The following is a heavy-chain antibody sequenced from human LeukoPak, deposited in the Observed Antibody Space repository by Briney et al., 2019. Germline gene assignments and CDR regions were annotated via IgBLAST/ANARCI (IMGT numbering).Heavy chain of an antibody. CDR1: GFTFSRYA. Sequence: PGGSLRLSCAASGFTFSRYAMNWVRQAPGKGLEWVSSISSSSSYIYYADSVEGRFTISRDNAKNSLYLQMNSLRAEDTAVYYCARTSENDAFDIWGQGTMVTVSS. CDR3: ARTSENDAFDI. J-gene: IGHJ3*02. V-gene: IGHV3-21*01. CDR2: ISSSSSYI.